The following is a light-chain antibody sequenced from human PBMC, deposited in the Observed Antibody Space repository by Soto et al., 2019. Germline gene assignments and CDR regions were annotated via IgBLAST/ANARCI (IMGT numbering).Light chain of an antibody. CDR3: HQSGDSPT. V-gene: IGKV3-20*01. Sequence: EIVLTQSQDTLSLSPGERATLSCLASQSVSSTYLAWYQHKPGQAPRLLIYGASSRATGIPDRFSGSGSGTDFTLIISRLEPEDFAVYYCHQSGDSPTFGQGTKVDI. J-gene: IGKJ1*01. CDR2: GAS. CDR1: QSVSSTY.